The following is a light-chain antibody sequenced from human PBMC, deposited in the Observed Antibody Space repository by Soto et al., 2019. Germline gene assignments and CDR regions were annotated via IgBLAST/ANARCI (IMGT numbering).Light chain of an antibody. CDR2: GAS. CDR1: QSVSSSY. Sequence: EIMLTQAPGTLSLSPGDRATLSCRASQSVSSSYLAWYQQKPGQAPRLLIYGASSRATGIPDRFSGSGSGTDFTLTISRLEPEDFAVYYCQQYGSSQTFGQGTKVDIK. J-gene: IGKJ1*01. CDR3: QQYGSSQT. V-gene: IGKV3-20*01.